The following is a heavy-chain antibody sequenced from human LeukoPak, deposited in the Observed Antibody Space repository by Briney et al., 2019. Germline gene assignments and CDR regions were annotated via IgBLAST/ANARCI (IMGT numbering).Heavy chain of an antibody. CDR1: GFTFSNHA. CDR2: ISGSSGST. V-gene: IGHV3-23*01. J-gene: IGHJ5*02. D-gene: IGHD2-2*01. CDR3: ARGQRVPAAIYWFDP. Sequence: GGSLRLSCVASGFTFSNHAVSWVRQAPGKGLEWVSVISGSSGSTYYADSVKGRFTLSRDNSKNTLYLQMNSLRAEDTAVYYCARGQRVPAAIYWFDPWGQGTLVTVSS.